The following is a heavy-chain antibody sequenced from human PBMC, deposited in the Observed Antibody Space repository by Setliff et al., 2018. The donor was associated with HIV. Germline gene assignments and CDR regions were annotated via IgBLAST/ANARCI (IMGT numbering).Heavy chain of an antibody. Sequence: ASVKVSCKGTGDTFRNYAINWVRLAPGQGLEWMGEIMALFQRTQYAQKFQGRVTFTTDESTSTAYMELRSLRSDDTAIFYCARGRMAAAGMFIPRALDYWGQGTLVTVSS. CDR2: IMALFQRT. CDR1: GDTFRNYA. J-gene: IGHJ4*02. D-gene: IGHD6-13*01. V-gene: IGHV1-69*05. CDR3: ARGRMAAAGMFIPRALDY.